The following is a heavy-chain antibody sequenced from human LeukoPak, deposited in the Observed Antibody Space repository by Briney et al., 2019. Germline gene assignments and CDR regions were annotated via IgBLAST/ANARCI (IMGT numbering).Heavy chain of an antibody. Sequence: ASVKVPRKASGYTFTNYGFNWVRQAPGQGLEWMGWINSYSGNTYYAQKLQGRVTMTTDTSTTTVYMELRSLESDDTAVYYCARAPLKYDISTGHPSGYYYYGLDVWGKGTTVTVSS. D-gene: IGHD3-9*01. V-gene: IGHV1-18*04. CDR2: INSYSGNT. CDR3: ARAPLKYDISTGHPSGYYYYGLDV. CDR1: GYTFTNYG. J-gene: IGHJ6*04.